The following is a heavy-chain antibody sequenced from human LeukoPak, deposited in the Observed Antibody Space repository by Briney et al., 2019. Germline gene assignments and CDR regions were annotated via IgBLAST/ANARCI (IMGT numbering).Heavy chain of an antibody. CDR3: ARARASGRSGFDY. J-gene: IGHJ4*02. CDR1: GFTFSSYW. Sequence: GGSLRLSCAASGFTFSSYWMQWVRQAPGKGLEWVSAISGSGGSTYYADSVKGRFTISRDNSKNTLYLQMNSLRDEDTAVYYCARARASGRSGFDYWGQGTLVTVSS. D-gene: IGHD2-15*01. V-gene: IGHV3-23*01. CDR2: ISGSGGST.